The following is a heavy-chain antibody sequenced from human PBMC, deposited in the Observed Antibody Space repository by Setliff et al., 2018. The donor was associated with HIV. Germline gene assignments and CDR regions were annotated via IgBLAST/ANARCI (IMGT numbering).Heavy chain of an antibody. CDR1: GFIFSNYW. V-gene: IGHV3-7*03. CDR3: ARGRGESRTNYFDY. CDR2: IRQDGSEQ. J-gene: IGHJ4*02. Sequence: PGGSLRLSCTASGFIFSNYWMSWVRQAPGKGLEWVANIRQDGSEQFYVDSVKGRFTISRDNAKNSLYLQMNSLRAEDTAVYFCARGRGESRTNYFDYWGQGSLVTVSS.